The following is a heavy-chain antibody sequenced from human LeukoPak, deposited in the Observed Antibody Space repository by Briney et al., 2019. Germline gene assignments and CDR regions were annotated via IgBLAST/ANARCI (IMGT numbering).Heavy chain of an antibody. J-gene: IGHJ5*02. V-gene: IGHV1-24*01. D-gene: IGHD4-23*01. CDR1: GYTLTELS. CDR2: FDPEDGET. Sequence: ASVKVSCKVSGYTLTELSTHWVRQAPGKGLEWMGGFDPEDGETIYAQKFQGRVTMTEDTSTDTAYMELSSLRSEDTAVYYCATDRWRGLYNWFDPWAREPWSPSPQ. CDR3: ATDRWRGLYNWFDP.